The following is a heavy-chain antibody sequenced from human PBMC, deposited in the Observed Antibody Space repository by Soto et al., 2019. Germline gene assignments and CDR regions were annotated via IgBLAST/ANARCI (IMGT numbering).Heavy chain of an antibody. Sequence: ASVKVSCKASGYTFTSYGISWVRQAPGQGLEWMGWISAYNGNTNYAQKLQGRVTMTTDTSTSTAYMELRSLRSDDTAVYYCARDPYDILTGYYVSYGMDVWGQGATGTVSS. D-gene: IGHD3-9*01. V-gene: IGHV1-18*01. J-gene: IGHJ6*02. CDR2: ISAYNGNT. CDR3: ARDPYDILTGYYVSYGMDV. CDR1: GYTFTSYG.